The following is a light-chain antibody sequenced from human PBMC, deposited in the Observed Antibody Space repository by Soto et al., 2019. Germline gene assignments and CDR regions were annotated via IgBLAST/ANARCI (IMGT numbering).Light chain of an antibody. J-gene: IGKJ1*01. V-gene: IGKV3-20*01. Sequence: EIVLTQSPGTLSLSPGERATLSCRASQSVPNNYLAWYQQKPGQAPRFVIYGASARASGIPDRFSGGGSGTDFTLTINRLESEDFAVYYCQQYNNWPRTFGQGTKVDI. CDR1: QSVPNNY. CDR2: GAS. CDR3: QQYNNWPRT.